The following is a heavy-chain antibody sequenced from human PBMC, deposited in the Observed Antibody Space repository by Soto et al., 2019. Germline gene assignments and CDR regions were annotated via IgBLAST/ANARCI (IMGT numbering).Heavy chain of an antibody. V-gene: IGHV3-74*01. CDR3: ARAEYYDSRGYFYYYYGMDV. CDR2: VNGDGSST. D-gene: IGHD3-22*01. Sequence: GGSLRLSCAASGFTFSSYGMHWVRQAPGKGLVWVSRVNGDGSSTRYADSVKGRLTISRDNAKNTLYLQMNSLRAEDTAVYYCARAEYYDSRGYFYYYYGMDVWGQGTTVTVSS. J-gene: IGHJ6*02. CDR1: GFTFSSYG.